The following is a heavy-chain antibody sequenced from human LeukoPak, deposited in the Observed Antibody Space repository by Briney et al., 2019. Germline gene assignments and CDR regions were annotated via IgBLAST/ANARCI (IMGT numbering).Heavy chain of an antibody. CDR1: GDSISSYY. J-gene: IGHJ4*02. V-gene: IGHV4-59*12. D-gene: IGHD1-26*01. CDR2: IYYSGST. Sequence: SETLSLTCTVSGDSISSYYWSWIRQPPGKGLEWIGYIYYSGSTNYNPSLKSRVTISVDTSKNQFSLKLSSVTAADTAVYYCAARRNSGSYWGQGTLVTVSS. CDR3: AARRNSGSY.